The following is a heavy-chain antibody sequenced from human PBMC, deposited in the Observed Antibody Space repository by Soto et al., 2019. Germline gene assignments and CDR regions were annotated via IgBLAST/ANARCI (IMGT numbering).Heavy chain of an antibody. D-gene: IGHD3-22*01. V-gene: IGHV1-8*01. J-gene: IGHJ6*02. CDR2: MNPNSGNT. CDR3: ARGVDSSGYYNYYGMDV. Sequence: ASVKVSCKASGYTFTSYDINWVRQATGQGLEWMGWMNPNSGNTGYAQKFQCRVTMTRNTSISTAYMELSSLRSKDTAVYYCARGVDSSGYYNYYGMDVWGQGTTVTVSS. CDR1: GYTFTSYD.